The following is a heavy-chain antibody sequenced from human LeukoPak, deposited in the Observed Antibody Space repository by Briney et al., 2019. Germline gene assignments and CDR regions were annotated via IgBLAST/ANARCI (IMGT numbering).Heavy chain of an antibody. CDR3: AKDGTVTTARYYYYYMDV. J-gene: IGHJ6*03. D-gene: IGHD4-17*01. Sequence: GRSLRLSCAASGFTFSSYGMHWVRQAPGKGLEWVAVISYDGSNKYYADSVKGRFTISRANSKNTLYLQMNSLRAEDTAVYYCAKDGTVTTARYYYYYMDVWGKGTTVTVSS. CDR2: ISYDGSNK. CDR1: GFTFSSYG. V-gene: IGHV3-30*18.